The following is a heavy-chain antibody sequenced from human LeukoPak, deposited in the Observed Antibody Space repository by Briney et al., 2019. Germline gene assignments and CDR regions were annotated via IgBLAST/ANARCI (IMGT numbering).Heavy chain of an antibody. CDR3: ASQFWWAAVAGTALDS. Sequence: PGRSLRLSCTASGFTFGDYAMSWFRQAPGKGLEWVANIKEDGSEKYYVDSVKGRFTISRDNAKNSLYLQMNSLRAEDTAVYYCASQFWWAAVAGTALDSWGQGTRVTVSS. CDR1: GFTFGDYA. J-gene: IGHJ4*02. CDR2: IKEDGSEK. V-gene: IGHV3-7*05. D-gene: IGHD6-19*01.